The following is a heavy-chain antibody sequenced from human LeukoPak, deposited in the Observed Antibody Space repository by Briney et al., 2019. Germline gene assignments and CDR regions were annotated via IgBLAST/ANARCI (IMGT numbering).Heavy chain of an antibody. J-gene: IGHJ4*02. CDR2: IYTSGST. Sequence: SETLSLTCTVSGGSISSGNYYWSWIRQPAGKGLEWIGHIYTSGSTNYNPSLKSRVTISADTSKSQFSLRLSSVTAADTALYYCARDRGEYSSGLHYDYWGQGTLVTVSS. V-gene: IGHV4-61*09. CDR1: GGSISSGNYY. D-gene: IGHD2-8*02. CDR3: ARDRGEYSSGLHYDY.